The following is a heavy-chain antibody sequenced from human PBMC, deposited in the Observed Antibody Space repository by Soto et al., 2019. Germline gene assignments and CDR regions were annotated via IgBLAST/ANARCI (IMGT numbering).Heavy chain of an antibody. J-gene: IGHJ4*02. CDR2: IYAGTIT. CDR3: ARIPYDNSGTIFDY. V-gene: IGHV3-53*01. Sequence: RRLSCAVSGITVSSYYMSWVRQAAGKGLEWVSVIYAGTITYYADSVKGRFTIYRDNSKNTLNLEMNSLRVEDTAVYYCARIPYDNSGTIFDYWGQGTLLTVSS. D-gene: IGHD3-22*01. CDR1: GITVSSYY.